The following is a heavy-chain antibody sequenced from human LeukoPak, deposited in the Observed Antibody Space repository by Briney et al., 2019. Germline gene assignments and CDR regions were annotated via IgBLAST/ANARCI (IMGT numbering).Heavy chain of an antibody. J-gene: IGHJ4*02. CDR3: AKQLGYCSDGSCYFPY. CDR2: ISNNGGYT. Sequence: RPGGSLRLSCAASRFTFSIYGMHWVRQAPGKGLEWVSAISNNGGYTYYADSVQGRFTISRDNSKSTLCLQMNSLRAEDTAVYYCAKQLGYCSDGSCYFPYWGQGTLVTVSS. D-gene: IGHD2-15*01. CDR1: RFTFSIYG. V-gene: IGHV3-23*01.